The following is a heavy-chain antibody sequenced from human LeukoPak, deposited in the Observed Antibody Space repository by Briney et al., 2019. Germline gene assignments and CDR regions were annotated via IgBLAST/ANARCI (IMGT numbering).Heavy chain of an antibody. V-gene: IGHV3-30-3*01. CDR2: ISYDGSNE. CDR3: ARGSPPDY. J-gene: IGHJ4*02. Sequence: GGSLRLSCVASGLTFSGYAMQWVPQAPGKGLEWVSTISYDGSNEYYADSVKGRFTISRGDSKNTLYLQMNSLRAEDTAVYYCARGSPPDYWGQGTLVTVSS. CDR1: GLTFSGYA.